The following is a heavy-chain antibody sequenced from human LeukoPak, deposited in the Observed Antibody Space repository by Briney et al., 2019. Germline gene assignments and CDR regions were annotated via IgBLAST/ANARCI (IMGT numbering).Heavy chain of an antibody. CDR1: GGSISGYY. CDR3: ASHGGSSSSRSSFDP. V-gene: IGHV4-59*08. D-gene: IGHD1-26*01. Sequence: PSETLSLTCTVSGGSISGYYWSWIRQPPGKGLEWIAYIYYSGSTKYNPSLKSRVTISVDTPRDQFSLKLSSVTAADTAVYYCASHGGSSSSRSSFDPWGQGTLVTVSS. CDR2: IYYSGST. J-gene: IGHJ5*02.